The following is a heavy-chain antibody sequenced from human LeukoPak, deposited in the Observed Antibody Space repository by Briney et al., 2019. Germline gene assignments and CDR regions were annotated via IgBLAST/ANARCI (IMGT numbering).Heavy chain of an antibody. Sequence: ASVKVSCKVSGYTLTELSMHWVRQAPGKGLEWMGGFDPEDGETIYAQKFQGRVTVTEDTSTDTAYMELSSLRSEDTAVYYCATVFIGYCSSTSCYTFDYWGQGTLVTVSS. CDR3: ATVFIGYCSSTSCYTFDY. J-gene: IGHJ4*02. CDR1: GYTLTELS. CDR2: FDPEDGET. V-gene: IGHV1-24*01. D-gene: IGHD2-2*01.